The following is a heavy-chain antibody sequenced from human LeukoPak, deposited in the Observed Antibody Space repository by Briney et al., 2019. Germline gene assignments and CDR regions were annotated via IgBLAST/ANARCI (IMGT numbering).Heavy chain of an antibody. J-gene: IGHJ5*02. D-gene: IGHD3-16*01. CDR3: ALAGGWGLGFDP. CDR2: MNPNSSNT. Sequence: ASVKVSCKASGYTFTSYDINWVGQATGQGLEWLGWMNPNSSNTGYAQKFQGRVTITRNTSISTAYMELSSLRSEDTAVYYCALAGGWGLGFDPWGQGTLVTVSS. CDR1: GYTFTSYD. V-gene: IGHV1-8*03.